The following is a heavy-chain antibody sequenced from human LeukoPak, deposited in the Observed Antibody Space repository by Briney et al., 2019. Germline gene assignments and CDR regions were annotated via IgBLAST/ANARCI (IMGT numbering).Heavy chain of an antibody. CDR2: INHSGST. D-gene: IGHD5-18*01. CDR1: GGSFSGYY. CDR3: ARGGRGYSYGSGDGYKRYFDL. Sequence: PSETLSLTCAVYGGSFSGYYWSWIRQPPGKGLEWIGEINHSGSTNYNPSLKSRVTISVDTSKNQFSLKLSSVTAADTAVYYCARGGRGYSYGSGDGYKRYFDLWGRGTLVTVSS. V-gene: IGHV4-34*01. J-gene: IGHJ2*01.